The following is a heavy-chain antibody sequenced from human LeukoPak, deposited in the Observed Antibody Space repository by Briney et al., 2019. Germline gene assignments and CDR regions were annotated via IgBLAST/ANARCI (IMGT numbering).Heavy chain of an antibody. V-gene: IGHV3-30*02. D-gene: IGHD3-10*01. J-gene: IGHJ5*02. CDR3: AKDLMRDRWFGES. CDR2: VRYDGNDK. Sequence: GGSLRLSCAASGFTFSYYGMYWVRQAPGKGLEWVAFVRYDGNDKYYADSVKGRFTISRDNFKNTLYLQMSSLTPEDTAVYYCAKDLMRDRWFGESWGQGTLVTVSS. CDR1: GFTFSYYG.